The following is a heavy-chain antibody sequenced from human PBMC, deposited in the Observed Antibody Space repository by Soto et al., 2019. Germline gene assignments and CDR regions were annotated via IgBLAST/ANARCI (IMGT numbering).Heavy chain of an antibody. V-gene: IGHV3-30-3*01. J-gene: IGHJ6*02. CDR1: GFSFSIYA. CDR3: AREMVAPSDNYYGLDV. CDR2: TSYDGSNK. Sequence: QVQLVESGGGVVQPGRSLRLSCAASGFSFSIYAIHWVRQAPGKGQEWVVVTSYDGSNKYYADSVEGRFTISRDNSKNTLNLQMNSLRPEDTAVYFCAREMVAPSDNYYGLDVWGQGTTVTVSS. D-gene: IGHD2-15*01.